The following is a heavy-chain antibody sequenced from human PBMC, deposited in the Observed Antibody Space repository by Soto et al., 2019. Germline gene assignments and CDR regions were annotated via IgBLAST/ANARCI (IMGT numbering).Heavy chain of an antibody. V-gene: IGHV3-30*18. CDR1: GFTFSHYA. Sequence: QVQLVESGGGVVQSGRSLRLSCVASGFTFSHYAMYWFRQAPGKGLEWVALISFDGSSEYYADSVKGRFTISRDNSKNTLYLQVNSLRREDTAVYHCAKSTTSSGWSLVDYWGLGTLVTVSS. CDR2: ISFDGSSE. J-gene: IGHJ4*02. CDR3: AKSTTSSGWSLVDY. D-gene: IGHD6-19*01.